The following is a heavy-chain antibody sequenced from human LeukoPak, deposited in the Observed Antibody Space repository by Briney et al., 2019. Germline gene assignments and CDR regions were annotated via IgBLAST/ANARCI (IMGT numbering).Heavy chain of an antibody. V-gene: IGHV3-74*01. CDR2: INSDGRST. CDR1: GFTFSSHG. CDR3: ARGADSGYSSDN. Sequence: GGSLRLSCAASGFTFSSHGMNWVRQAPGKGLEWVSRINSDGRSTNYADSVKGRFTISRDNAKNTPYLQMNSLRAEDTAVYYCARGADSGYSSDNWGQGTLVSVSS. J-gene: IGHJ4*02. D-gene: IGHD3-9*01.